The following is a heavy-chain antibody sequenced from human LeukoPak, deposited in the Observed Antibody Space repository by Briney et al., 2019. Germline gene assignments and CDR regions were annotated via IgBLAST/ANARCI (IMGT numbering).Heavy chain of an antibody. Sequence: ASVKVSCKASGYTFTSYGISWVRQAPGQGLEWMGWISAYNGNTNYAQKLQGRVTMTTDTSTSTAYMELRSLRSDDTAVYYCARSYCSGGSCYYVFRYYYYMDVWGKGTTVTVSS. CDR3: ARSYCSGGSCYYVFRYYYYMDV. J-gene: IGHJ6*03. D-gene: IGHD2-15*01. CDR2: ISAYNGNT. CDR1: GYTFTSYG. V-gene: IGHV1-18*01.